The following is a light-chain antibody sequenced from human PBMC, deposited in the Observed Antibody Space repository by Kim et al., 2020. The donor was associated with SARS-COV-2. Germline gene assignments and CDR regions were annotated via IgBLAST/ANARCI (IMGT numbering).Light chain of an antibody. J-gene: IGLJ2*01. V-gene: IGLV2-8*01. CDR3: TAYAGGNNLL. CDR1: SSDVGGYNY. CDR2: EVT. Sequence: GQSVTTSCTGTSSDVGGYNYVSWYQQHPGKAPKLMIYEVTKRPSGVPDRFSGSKSGNTASLTVSGLQADDEANYYCTAYAGGNNLLFGGGTQLTVL.